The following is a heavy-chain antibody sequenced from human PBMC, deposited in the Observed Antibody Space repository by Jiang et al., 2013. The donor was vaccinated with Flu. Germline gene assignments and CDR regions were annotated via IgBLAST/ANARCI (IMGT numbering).Heavy chain of an antibody. V-gene: IGHV4-61*01. J-gene: IGHJ4*02. CDR1: VSSGSYY. CDR2: IYYSGST. Sequence: VSSGSYYWSWIRQPPGKGLEWIGYIYYSGSTNYNPSLKSRVTISVDTSKNQFSLKLSSVTAADTAVYYCARGWQTTVVNFLDYWGQGTLVTVSS. CDR3: ARGWQTTVVNFLDY. D-gene: IGHD4-23*01.